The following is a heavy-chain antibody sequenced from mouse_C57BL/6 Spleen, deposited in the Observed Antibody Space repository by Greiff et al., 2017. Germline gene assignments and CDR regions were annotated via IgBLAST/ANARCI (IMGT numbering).Heavy chain of an antibody. CDR3: ARLTGTNFDY. J-gene: IGHJ2*01. D-gene: IGHD4-1*01. CDR1: GYTFTSYW. Sequence: QVQLQQPGAELVRPGSSVKLSCKASGYTFTSYWMDWVKQRPGQGLEWIGNIYPSDSETHYNQKFKDKATLTVDKSSSTAYMQLSSLTSEDSAVYYCARLTGTNFDYWGQGTTLTVSS. CDR2: IYPSDSET. V-gene: IGHV1-61*01.